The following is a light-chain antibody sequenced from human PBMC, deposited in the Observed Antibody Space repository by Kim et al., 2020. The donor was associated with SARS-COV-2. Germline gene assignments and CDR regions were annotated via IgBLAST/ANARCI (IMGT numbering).Light chain of an antibody. V-gene: IGKV2-28*01. CDR1: QSLLYSNGYNY. J-gene: IGKJ4*01. Sequence: SASISCRSSQSLLYSNGYNYLDWYVQKPGQSPQLLIYLGSNRASGVPDRFSGSGSGTDFTLRINRVEAEDVGVYYCMQSLQTLLTFGGGTKVDIK. CDR3: MQSLQTLLT. CDR2: LGS.